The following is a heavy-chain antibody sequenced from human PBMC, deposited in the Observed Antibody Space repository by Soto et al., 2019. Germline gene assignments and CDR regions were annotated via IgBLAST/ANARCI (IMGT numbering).Heavy chain of an antibody. Sequence: QVQLQESGPGLVKPSETLSLTCTVSGGSISSYYWSWIRQPPGKGLEWIGYIYYSGSTNDNPSLKSRVTISVDTSRNQFSLKRSSVTAADTAVYYCARVGLTTAQPFDPWGQGTLVTVSS. V-gene: IGHV4-59*01. CDR2: IYYSGST. CDR3: ARVGLTTAQPFDP. D-gene: IGHD3-22*01. J-gene: IGHJ5*02. CDR1: GGSISSYY.